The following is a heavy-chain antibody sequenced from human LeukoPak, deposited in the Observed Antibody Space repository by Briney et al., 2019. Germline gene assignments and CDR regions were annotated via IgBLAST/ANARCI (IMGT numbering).Heavy chain of an antibody. CDR2: ISYSGST. Sequence: SETLSLTCTVSGGSISPYFWSWIRQPPGKGLEWIGYISYSGSTNYDPSLKSRVTISVDTSKNQFSLQLSSVTAADTAVYYCARDDYRGVTNFDPWGQGTLVTVSS. D-gene: IGHD3-10*01. CDR3: ARDDYRGVTNFDP. J-gene: IGHJ5*02. CDR1: GGSISPYF. V-gene: IGHV4-59*01.